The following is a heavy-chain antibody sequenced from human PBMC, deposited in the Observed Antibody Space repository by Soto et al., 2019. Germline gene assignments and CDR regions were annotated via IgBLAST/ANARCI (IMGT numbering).Heavy chain of an antibody. CDR1: GGSISSGAYY. CDR2: IYYTGHT. J-gene: IGHJ4*02. CDR3: ARAWGDCNSTSCHRLFDS. D-gene: IGHD2-2*01. V-gene: IGHV4-30-4*01. Sequence: SETLSLTCTVSGGSISSGAYYWSWIRQPPGKGPEWIGYIYYTGHTYYNPSLRSRVTISADKSKNQFSLRLSSVTAADTAMCYCARAWGDCNSTSCHRLFDSWGQGTLVTVSS.